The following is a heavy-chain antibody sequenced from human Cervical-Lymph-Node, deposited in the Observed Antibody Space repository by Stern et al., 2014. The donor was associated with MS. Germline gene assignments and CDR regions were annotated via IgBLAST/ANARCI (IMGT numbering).Heavy chain of an antibody. CDR2: INAGNGNT. V-gene: IGHV1-3*01. D-gene: IGHD1-14*01. Sequence: QDQLVQSGAEVKKPGASVKVSCKASGYTFTSYAMHWVRQAPGQRLEWMGWINAGNGNTKYSQKFQGRVTITRDTSASTAYMELSSLRSEDTAVYYCAREETGYYYYGMDVWGQGTTVTVSS. J-gene: IGHJ6*02. CDR1: GYTFTSYA. CDR3: AREETGYYYYGMDV.